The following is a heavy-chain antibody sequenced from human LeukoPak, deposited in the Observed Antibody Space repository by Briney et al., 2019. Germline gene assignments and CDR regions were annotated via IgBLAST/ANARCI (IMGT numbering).Heavy chain of an antibody. CDR3: AKDPPCSSTSCYTQDYYYGMDV. V-gene: IGHV3-53*01. J-gene: IGHJ6*02. CDR2: IYSGGST. CDR1: GFTVSSNY. Sequence: GGSLRLSCAASGFTVSSNYMSWVRQAPGKGLEWVSVIYSGGSTYYADSVKGRFTISRDNSKNTLYLQMNSLRAEDTAVYYCAKDPPCSSTSCYTQDYYYGMDVWGQGTTVTVSS. D-gene: IGHD2-2*02.